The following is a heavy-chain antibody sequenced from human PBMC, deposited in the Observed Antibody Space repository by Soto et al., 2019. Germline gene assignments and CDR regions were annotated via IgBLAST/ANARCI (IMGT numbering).Heavy chain of an antibody. CDR3: ARWLPLYHYYYMDV. Sequence: GESLKISCKGSGYSFANYWIGWVRQMPGKGLEWMGIVYPGDSESRYSPSFQGQVTISADKSISTAYLQWSSLKASDSAVYYCARWLPLYHYYYMDVWGKGTAVTVSS. CDR1: GYSFANYW. V-gene: IGHV5-51*01. CDR2: VYPGDSES. D-gene: IGHD6-19*01. J-gene: IGHJ6*03.